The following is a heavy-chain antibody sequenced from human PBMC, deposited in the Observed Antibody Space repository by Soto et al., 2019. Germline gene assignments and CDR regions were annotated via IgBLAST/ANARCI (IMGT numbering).Heavy chain of an antibody. CDR3: FDF. CDR2: INAANGNT. D-gene: IGHD3-16*02. J-gene: IGHJ4*02. CDR1: GYTFTAYA. Sequence: QVQLVQSRAAEKKPGASVKVSCETSGYTFTAYAIHWVRQAPGQRLEWMGWINAANGNTRYAQKFQTRLTITRDTSASTAYYCARSALSPSGGLIGPFDFWGQGNLVAVSS. V-gene: IGHV1-3*05.